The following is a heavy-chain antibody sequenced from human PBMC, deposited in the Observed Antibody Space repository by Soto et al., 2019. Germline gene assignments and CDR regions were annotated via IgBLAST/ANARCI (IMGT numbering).Heavy chain of an antibody. CDR2: IIPILGIA. V-gene: IGHV1-69*02. J-gene: IGHJ6*03. Sequence: QVQLVQSGAEVKKPGSSVKVSCKASGGTFSSYTISWVRQAPGQGLEWMGRIIPILGIANYAQKFQGRVTITADKSTSTAYMELSSLRSADTAVYYCARAHGYNWNGAPHYYYYMDVWGKGTTVTVSS. D-gene: IGHD1-1*01. CDR1: GGTFSSYT. CDR3: ARAHGYNWNGAPHYYYYMDV.